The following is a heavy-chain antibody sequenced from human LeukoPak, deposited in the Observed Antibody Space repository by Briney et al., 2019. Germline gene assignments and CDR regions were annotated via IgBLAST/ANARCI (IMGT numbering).Heavy chain of an antibody. Sequence: ASVKVSCKVSGYTLTELSMHWVRQAPGKGLEWMGGFDPEDGETIYAQKFQGRATMTEDTSTDTAYMELSSLRSEDTAVYYCATVYGRASVPNWFDPWGQGTLVTVSS. CDR1: GYTLTELS. D-gene: IGHD2-8*01. CDR2: FDPEDGET. CDR3: ATVYGRASVPNWFDP. J-gene: IGHJ5*02. V-gene: IGHV1-24*01.